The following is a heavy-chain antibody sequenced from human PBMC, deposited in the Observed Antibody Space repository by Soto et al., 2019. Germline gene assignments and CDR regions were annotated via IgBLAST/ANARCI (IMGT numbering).Heavy chain of an antibody. CDR1: EFSFSNYA. Sequence: EVELLESGGGLVQPGGSLRLSCVASEFSFSNYAMTWVRQAPGKGLVWVSVIRGSGSSTYYADSVKARSTISRDNSKSALYLQMNSLRAEDTAGDYCAMRSGGGRGKYELVYWVQGPLVTVS. CDR3: AMRSGGGRGKYELVY. V-gene: IGHV3-23*01. J-gene: IGHJ4*02. D-gene: IGHD1-1*01. CDR2: IRGSGSST.